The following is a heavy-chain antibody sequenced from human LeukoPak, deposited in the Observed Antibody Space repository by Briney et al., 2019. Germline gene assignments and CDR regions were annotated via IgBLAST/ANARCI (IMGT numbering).Heavy chain of an antibody. V-gene: IGHV1-46*01. J-gene: IGHJ4*02. CDR1: GYTFTSYY. CDR2: INPSGGST. CDR3: ARRMAGTFSFDY. D-gene: IGHD6-19*01. Sequence: APVKVSCKASGYTFTSYYMHWVRQAPGQGLEWMGIINPSGGSTSYAQKFQGRVTMTRDTSTSTVYMELSSLRSEDTAVYYCARRMAGTFSFDYWGQGTLVTVSS.